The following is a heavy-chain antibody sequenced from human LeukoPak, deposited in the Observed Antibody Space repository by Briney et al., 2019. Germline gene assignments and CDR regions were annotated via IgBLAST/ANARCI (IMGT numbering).Heavy chain of an antibody. D-gene: IGHD6-19*01. Sequence: SETLSLTCTVSGGSISSSSYYWGWIRQPPGKGLEWIGSIYYSGSTYYNQSLKSRVTISVDTSKNHFSLKLSSVTAADTAVYYCARRYSYSSLPDYWGQGTLVTVSS. J-gene: IGHJ4*02. V-gene: IGHV4-39*02. CDR3: ARRYSYSSLPDY. CDR1: GGSISSSSYY. CDR2: IYYSGST.